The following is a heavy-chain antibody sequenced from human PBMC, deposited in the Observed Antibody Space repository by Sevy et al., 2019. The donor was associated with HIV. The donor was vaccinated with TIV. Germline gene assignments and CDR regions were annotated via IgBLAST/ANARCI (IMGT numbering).Heavy chain of an antibody. Sequence: ASVKVSCKASGYTFTSYGISWVRRAPGQGLEWMGWISAYNGITNYAKKLQGNVTMTTEQSTSTAYMELRSLRSDDTAVYYCARESGWKAARQYYFDYWGQGTLVTVSS. V-gene: IGHV1-18*04. D-gene: IGHD6-6*01. J-gene: IGHJ4*02. CDR2: ISAYNGIT. CDR1: GYTFTSYG. CDR3: ARESGWKAARQYYFDY.